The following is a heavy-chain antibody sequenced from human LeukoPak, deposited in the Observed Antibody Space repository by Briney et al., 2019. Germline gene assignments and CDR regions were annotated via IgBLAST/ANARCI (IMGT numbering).Heavy chain of an antibody. Sequence: WGSLTLSCAASGFTFSSYEMNWVRQPPGKGLEWVSYISSSGSTIYYADSVKGRFTISRDNAKNSLYLQMNSLRAEDTAVYYCAELGITMIGGVWGKGTTVTISS. CDR3: AELGITMIGGV. CDR1: GFTFSSYE. CDR2: ISSSGSTI. J-gene: IGHJ6*04. D-gene: IGHD3-10*02. V-gene: IGHV3-48*03.